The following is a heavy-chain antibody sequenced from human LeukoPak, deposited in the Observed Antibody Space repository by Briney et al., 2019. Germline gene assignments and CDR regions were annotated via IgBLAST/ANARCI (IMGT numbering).Heavy chain of an antibody. CDR2: IKSKTDGGTT. Sequence: GGSLRLSCAASGFTFSNAWMSWVRQAPGKGLEWVGRIKSKTDGGTTDYAAPVKGRFTISRDDSKNTLYLQMNSLKTEDTAVYYCTTYYGDYTTIVAFDIWGQGTMVTVSS. V-gene: IGHV3-15*01. CDR1: GFTFSNAW. CDR3: TTYYGDYTTIVAFDI. J-gene: IGHJ3*02. D-gene: IGHD4-17*01.